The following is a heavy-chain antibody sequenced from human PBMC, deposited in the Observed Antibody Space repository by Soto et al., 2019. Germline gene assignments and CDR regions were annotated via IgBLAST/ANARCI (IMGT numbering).Heavy chain of an antibody. V-gene: IGHV4-59*08. D-gene: IGHD6-19*01. Sequence: SETLSLTCTVSGGSMTNHYWSWIRQPPGKGLEWVGYIYSSGSTNYNPSLKSRVAISVDTSKNQFSLDLRSVTATDTAVYYCERRMDTSGWLDYWGRGTLVTVSS. CDR3: ERRMDTSGWLDY. CDR2: IYSSGST. J-gene: IGHJ4*02. CDR1: GGSMTNHY.